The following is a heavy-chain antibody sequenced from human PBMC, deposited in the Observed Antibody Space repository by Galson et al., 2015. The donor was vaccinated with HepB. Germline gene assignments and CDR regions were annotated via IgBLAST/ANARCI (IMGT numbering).Heavy chain of an antibody. Sequence: SVKVSCKASGYTFTSYDINWVRQATGQGLEWMGWMNPNSGNTGYAQKFQGRVTMTRNTSISTAYMELSSLRSENTAVYYCARGSYSSSWYWLSGTGNKNLYYMDVWGKGTTVTVSS. J-gene: IGHJ6*03. CDR3: ARGSYSSSWYWLSGTGNKNLYYMDV. CDR2: MNPNSGNT. V-gene: IGHV1-8*01. CDR1: GYTFTSYD. D-gene: IGHD6-13*01.